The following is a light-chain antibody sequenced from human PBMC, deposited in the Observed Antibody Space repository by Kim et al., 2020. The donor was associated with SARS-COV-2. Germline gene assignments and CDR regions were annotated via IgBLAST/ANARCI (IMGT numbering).Light chain of an antibody. V-gene: IGLV3-1*01. CDR2: QDS. CDR1: KLGDRY. J-gene: IGLJ2*01. Sequence: SYELTQPPSVSVSPGQTATITCSGDKLGDRYVCWYQQRPGQSPMLVIYQDSKRPSGIPDRFSGSNSGNTATLTISGTQAADEADYYCQAWDSSTAVFGGGNQLTVL. CDR3: QAWDSSTAV.